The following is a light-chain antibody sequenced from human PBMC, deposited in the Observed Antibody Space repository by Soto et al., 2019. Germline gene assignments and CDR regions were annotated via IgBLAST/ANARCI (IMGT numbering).Light chain of an antibody. CDR1: QSVSSN. V-gene: IGKV3-11*01. Sequence: EVVLTQSPGTLSLSPGERATLSCRASQSVSSNLAWYQQRPGQAPRILIYGASNRATGIPARFSGSGSGTDFTLTISSLEAEDFAVYYCQQRTDWPITFGQGTRLELK. J-gene: IGKJ5*01. CDR3: QQRTDWPIT. CDR2: GAS.